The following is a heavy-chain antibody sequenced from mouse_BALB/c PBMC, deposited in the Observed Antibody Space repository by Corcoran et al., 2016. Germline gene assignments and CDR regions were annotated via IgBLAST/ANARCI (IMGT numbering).Heavy chain of an antibody. Sequence: EVQLQQSGPELVKPGASVKISCKASGYSFTGYFMNWVMQSHGKSLEWIGRINPYNGDTFYNQKFKGKATLTVDQSSSTAHMELRSLASEDSAVYYCARYYYHAMDYWGQGTSVTVSS. J-gene: IGHJ4*01. CDR2: INPYNGDT. V-gene: IGHV1-20*02. CDR1: GYSFTGYF. CDR3: ARYYYHAMDY. D-gene: IGHD2-1*01.